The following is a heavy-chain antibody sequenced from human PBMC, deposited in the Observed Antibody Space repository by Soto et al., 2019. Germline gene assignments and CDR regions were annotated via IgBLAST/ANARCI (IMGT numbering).Heavy chain of an antibody. CDR1: GGSISSYY. CDR3: ARDRTGDFDY. J-gene: IGHJ4*02. D-gene: IGHD7-27*01. V-gene: IGHV4-59*01. CDR2: IYYSGST. Sequence: SETLSLTCTVSGGSISSYYWSWIRQPPGKGLEWIGYIYYSGSTNYNPSLKSRVTISVDTSKNQFSLKLSSVTAADTAVYYCARDRTGDFDYWGQGTLVTVS.